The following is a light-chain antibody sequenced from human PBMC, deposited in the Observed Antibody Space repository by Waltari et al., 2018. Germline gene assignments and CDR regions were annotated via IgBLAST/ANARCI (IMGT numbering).Light chain of an antibody. Sequence: DIQMTQSPSPLSASIGDRVTITCQASQDIGNYLNWYQQKPGKAPNLLIWDGSNLATGVPSRFRGSGSGTEFTFTINSRQSEDIATYYCQQYDDPHFTFGPGTKVDLK. CDR1: QDIGNY. J-gene: IGKJ3*01. V-gene: IGKV1-33*01. CDR2: DGS. CDR3: QQYDDPHFT.